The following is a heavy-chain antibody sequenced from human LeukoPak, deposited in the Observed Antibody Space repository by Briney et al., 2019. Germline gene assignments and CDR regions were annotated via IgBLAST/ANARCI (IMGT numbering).Heavy chain of an antibody. V-gene: IGHV3-23*01. D-gene: IGHD3-10*01. CDR3: ARVEGSGSYYYSFNY. CDR2: ISGSGGST. CDR1: GFTFSSYG. J-gene: IGHJ4*02. Sequence: GGSLRLSCAASGFTFSSYGMSWVRQAPGKGLEWVSAISGSGGSTYYADSVKGRFTISRDNSKNTLYLQMNSLRAEDTAVYYCARVEGSGSYYYSFNYWGQGTLVTVSS.